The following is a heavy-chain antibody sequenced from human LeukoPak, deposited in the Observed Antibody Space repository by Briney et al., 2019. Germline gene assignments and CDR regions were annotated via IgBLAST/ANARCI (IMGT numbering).Heavy chain of an antibody. CDR1: GFTFSSYG. Sequence: PGGSLRLSCAASGFTFSSYGMHWVRQAPGKGLEWVAFIRYDGSNKHYADSVKGRFTISRDNSKNTLYLQMNSLRAEETAVYYCAKLIQLERSVDAFDIWGQGTMVTVSS. CDR2: IRYDGSNK. CDR3: AKLIQLERSVDAFDI. J-gene: IGHJ3*02. V-gene: IGHV3-30*02. D-gene: IGHD1-1*01.